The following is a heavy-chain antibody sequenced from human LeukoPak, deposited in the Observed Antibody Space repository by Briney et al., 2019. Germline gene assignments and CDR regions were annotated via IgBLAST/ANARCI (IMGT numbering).Heavy chain of an antibody. V-gene: IGHV4-61*02. CDR3: AREFQLLWFGELSFYFDY. D-gene: IGHD3-10*01. CDR1: GGSISSGSYY. CDR2: IYTSGST. Sequence: SSETLSLTCTVSGGSISSGSYYWSWIRQPAGEGLEWIGRIYTSGSTNYNPSLKSRVTISVDTSKNQFSLKLSSVTAADTAVYYCAREFQLLWFGELSFYFDYWGQGTLVTVSS. J-gene: IGHJ4*02.